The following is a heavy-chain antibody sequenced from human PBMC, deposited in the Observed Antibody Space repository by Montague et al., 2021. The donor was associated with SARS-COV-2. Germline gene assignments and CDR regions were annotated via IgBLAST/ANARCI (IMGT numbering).Heavy chain of an antibody. CDR2: IYYSGTT. CDR1: SGSIISSGYY. Sequence: SETLSLNCSVSSGSIISSGYYWGWIRQPPGKELEWIGNIYYSGTTXYXXXXQXRGTISVDTSKNHLSLRLSSVTAADTAVYFCARGMIRGVTTPFDYWGQGSQVTVSS. CDR3: ARGMIRGVTTPFDY. V-gene: IGHV4-39*02. D-gene: IGHD3-10*01. J-gene: IGHJ4*02.